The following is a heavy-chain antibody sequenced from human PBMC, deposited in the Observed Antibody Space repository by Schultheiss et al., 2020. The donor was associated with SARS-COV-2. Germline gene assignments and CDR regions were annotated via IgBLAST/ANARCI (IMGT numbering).Heavy chain of an antibody. CDR1: GFTFSRYW. V-gene: IGHV3-7*01. Sequence: GGSLRLSCAASGFTFSRYWMTWVRQAPGKGLEWVANIKHDGSGKYYVDSVKGRFTISRDNAKNSLYLQMNSLRAEDTAVYYCARGPTWYSGSYLPFDIWGQGTRVTV. CDR2: IKHDGSGK. J-gene: IGHJ3*02. D-gene: IGHD1-26*01. CDR3: ARGPTWYSGSYLPFDI.